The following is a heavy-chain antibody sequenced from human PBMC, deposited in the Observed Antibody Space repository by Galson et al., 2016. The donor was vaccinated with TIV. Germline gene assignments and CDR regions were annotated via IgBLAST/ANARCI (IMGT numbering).Heavy chain of an antibody. Sequence: CAISGDSVSSDSAAWNWVRQSPSRGLEWLGRTYYRSRWYYDYKVSVKSRITINPDPSKNQFSLQLSSVTPEDTAVYYCARAAGRNGATCHATCESFDFWGQGTKVTVSS. J-gene: IGHJ3*01. D-gene: IGHD3-10*01. V-gene: IGHV6-1*01. CDR2: TYYRSRWYY. CDR1: GDSVSSDSAA. CDR3: ARAAGRNGATCHATCESFDF.